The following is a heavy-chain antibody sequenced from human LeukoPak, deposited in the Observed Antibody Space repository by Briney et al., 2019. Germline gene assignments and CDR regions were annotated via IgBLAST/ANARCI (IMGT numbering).Heavy chain of an antibody. J-gene: IGHJ6*03. CDR3: AKVSVGQQLVSNYYYMDV. Sequence: GGSLRLSCAASGFTFNNAWLSWIRQAPGKGLEWVARITSKSAGGTTDYPAPVKGRFTISRDDSKNMLYLQTNSLKTEDTAVYYCAKVSVGQQLVSNYYYMDVWGKGTTVTVSS. CDR1: GFTFNNAW. D-gene: IGHD6-13*01. CDR2: ITSKSAGGTT. V-gene: IGHV3-15*01.